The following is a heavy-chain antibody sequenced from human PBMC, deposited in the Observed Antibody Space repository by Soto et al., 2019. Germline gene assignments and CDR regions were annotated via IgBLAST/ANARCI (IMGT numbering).Heavy chain of an antibody. CDR2: IYYSGST. Sequence: SETLSLTCTVSGGSVSSGSYYWSWIRQPPGKGLEWIGYIYYSGSTNYNPSLKSRVTISVDTSKNQFSLKLSSVTAADTAVYYCARRGSSGWYWFNWFDPWGQGTLVTVSS. D-gene: IGHD6-19*01. CDR3: ARRGSSGWYWFNWFDP. J-gene: IGHJ5*02. V-gene: IGHV4-61*01. CDR1: GGSVSSGSYY.